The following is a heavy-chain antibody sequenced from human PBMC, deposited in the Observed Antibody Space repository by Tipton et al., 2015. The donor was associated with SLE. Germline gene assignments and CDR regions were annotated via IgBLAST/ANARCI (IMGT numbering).Heavy chain of an antibody. D-gene: IGHD7-27*01. CDR2: TGIKSNNYAA. Sequence: VQLVQSGGGLVQPGGSLKLSCVASGFTFSDSTLHWVRQASGKGLEWLGHTGIKSNNYAAAYVASVTGRFTISRDDSENTAYLQMNILRTEDTAVYYCARANWGSIQYFDLWGRGTLVTVSS. V-gene: IGHV3-73*01. J-gene: IGHJ2*01. CDR1: GFTFSDST. CDR3: ARANWGSIQYFDL.